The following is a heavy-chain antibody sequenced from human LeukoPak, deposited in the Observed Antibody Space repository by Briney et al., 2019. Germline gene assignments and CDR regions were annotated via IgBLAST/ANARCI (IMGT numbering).Heavy chain of an antibody. D-gene: IGHD3-10*01. J-gene: IGHJ4*02. Sequence: SQTLSLTCAISGDSVSSNSAAWNWIRQSPSRGLEWLGRTYYRSKWYNDYAVSVKSRITINPDTSKNQFSLKLSSVTAADTAVYYCARMARGWFGLSYYFDYWGQGTLVTVSS. CDR2: TYYRSKWYN. CDR3: ARMARGWFGLSYYFDY. CDR1: GDSVSSNSAA. V-gene: IGHV6-1*01.